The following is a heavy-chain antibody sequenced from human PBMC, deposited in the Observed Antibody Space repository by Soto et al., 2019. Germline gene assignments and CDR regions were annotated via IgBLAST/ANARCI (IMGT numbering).Heavy chain of an antibody. CDR1: GGTSSSYP. J-gene: IGHJ5*02. V-gene: IGHV1-69*02. Sequence: QVQLVQSGAEVKKPGSSVKVSCKASGGTSSSYPISWVRQAPGQGLEWMGRIIPILNIANYAQKFQGRVTLTADKSTNTAYMELSSLRSEDTAVYYCARTRAATDSLYWFDPWGQGTLVTVSS. CDR3: ARTRAATDSLYWFDP. CDR2: IIPILNIA. D-gene: IGHD2-21*01.